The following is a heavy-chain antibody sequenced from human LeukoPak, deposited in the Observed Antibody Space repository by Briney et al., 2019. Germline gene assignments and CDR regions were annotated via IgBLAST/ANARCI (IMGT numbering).Heavy chain of an antibody. J-gene: IGHJ4*02. D-gene: IGHD3-3*01. CDR1: SGSISGYY. Sequence: SETLSLTCTVSSGSISGYYWSWIRQPPGKGLEWIGYIYYSGSTNYNPSLKSRVTISVDTSKNQFSLKLSSVTAADTATYYWARLTHYDLWSDNGFLDYWGQGTLVTVSS. CDR2: IYYSGST. CDR3: ARLTHYDLWSDNGFLDY. V-gene: IGHV4-59*01.